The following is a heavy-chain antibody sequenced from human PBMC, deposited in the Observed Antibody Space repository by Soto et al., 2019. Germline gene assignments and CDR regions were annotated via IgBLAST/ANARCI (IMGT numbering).Heavy chain of an antibody. CDR2: VYHSGST. Sequence: SETLSLTCTVSGGSISSGDYHWSWIRQTPGGGLEWIGNVYHSGSTFYNPSLKSRVTISVDTSKNQFSLKLSSVTAADTAVYYCARGPKRLRFLEWLPIDYWGQGTLVTVSS. D-gene: IGHD3-3*01. V-gene: IGHV4-30-4*01. CDR1: GGSISSGDYH. J-gene: IGHJ4*02. CDR3: ARGPKRLRFLEWLPIDY.